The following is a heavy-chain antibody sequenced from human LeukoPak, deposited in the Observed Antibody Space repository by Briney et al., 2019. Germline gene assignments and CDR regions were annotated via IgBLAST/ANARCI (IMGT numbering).Heavy chain of an antibody. D-gene: IGHD2-15*01. V-gene: IGHV4-34*09. CDR2: IFDSGST. CDR3: ARALGRYCSGGSCYFDF. J-gene: IGHJ4*02. CDR1: GGSFSGYY. Sequence: SETLSLTCAVYGGSFSGYYWSWIRQPPGKGLEWIGYIFDSGSTYYNPSLRSRVSISVDTSKNQFPLRLSSVTAADTAVYYCARALGRYCSGGSCYFDFWGQGALVTVSS.